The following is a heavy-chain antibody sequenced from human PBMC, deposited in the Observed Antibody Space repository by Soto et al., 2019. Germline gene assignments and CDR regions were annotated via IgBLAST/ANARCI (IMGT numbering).Heavy chain of an antibody. Sequence: EVQLVESGGGLVQPGGSLRLSCATSGFILSDCAMNWVRQAPGKGLEWVSYISSSSSVIDYADSVKGRFTVSRDNDRNSPYLQMNSLRAEDTAVYYCARDLSWGSNWYYYMDVWGKGPTVTVSS. CDR1: GFILSDCA. J-gene: IGHJ6*03. V-gene: IGHV3-48*01. D-gene: IGHD7-27*01. CDR2: ISSSSSVI. CDR3: ARDLSWGSNWYYYMDV.